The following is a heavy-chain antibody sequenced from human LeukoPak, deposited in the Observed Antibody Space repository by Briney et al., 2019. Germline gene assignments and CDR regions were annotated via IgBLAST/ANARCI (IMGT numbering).Heavy chain of an antibody. Sequence: GGSLRLSCAASGFSFGNYWMHWVRQAPGKGLVWVSPSGGDDSTTTYADSVKGRFTVSRDNAKNTVDLQMNSLRSEDTSVYYCERLDWFDPWGQGTLVTVSP. J-gene: IGHJ5*02. V-gene: IGHV3-74*03. CDR2: SGGDDSTT. CDR3: ERLDWFDP. CDR1: GFSFGNYW.